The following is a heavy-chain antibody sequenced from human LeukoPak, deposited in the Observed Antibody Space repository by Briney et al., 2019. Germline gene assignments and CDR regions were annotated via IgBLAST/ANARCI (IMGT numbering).Heavy chain of an antibody. V-gene: IGHV1-2*06. CDR1: GYTFTDYY. D-gene: IGHD3-9*01. J-gene: IGHJ1*01. CDR3: ARDYDILTGYYRGYFQH. CDR2: INPNSGDT. Sequence: ASVKVSCKAFGYTFTDYYLHWVRQAPGLGLEWMGRINPNSGDTNSPQKFQGRVTMTRHTAISTAYMEVSRVKFDDTAVYYCARDYDILTGYYRGYFQHWGQGTLVTVSS.